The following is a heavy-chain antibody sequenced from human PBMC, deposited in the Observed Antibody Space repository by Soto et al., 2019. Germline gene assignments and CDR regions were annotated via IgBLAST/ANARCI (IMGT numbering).Heavy chain of an antibody. CDR1: GFTFSSYA. J-gene: IGHJ4*02. D-gene: IGHD6-19*01. Sequence: LRLSCAASGFTFSSYAMHWVRQAPGKGLEWVAVISYDGSNKYYADSVEGRFTISRDNSKNTQYLQMNSLRAEDTAVYYCVRGFYSSGWYFDYWGQGTLVTVSS. CDR3: VRGFYSSGWYFDY. V-gene: IGHV3-30-3*01. CDR2: ISYDGSNK.